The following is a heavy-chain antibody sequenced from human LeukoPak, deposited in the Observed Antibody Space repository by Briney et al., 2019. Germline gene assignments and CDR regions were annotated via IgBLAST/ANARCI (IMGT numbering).Heavy chain of an antibody. CDR3: TSRGATDV. CDR2: IRSKANSYAT. CDR1: GFTFSGSA. V-gene: IGHV3-73*01. Sequence: PGGSLRLSCAASGFTFSGSAMHWVRQASGKGLELVGRIRSKANSYATAYAASVKGRFTISRDDSKNTAYLQMSSLKTEDTAVYYCTSRGATDVWGKGTTVTVSS. J-gene: IGHJ6*04. D-gene: IGHD5-12*01.